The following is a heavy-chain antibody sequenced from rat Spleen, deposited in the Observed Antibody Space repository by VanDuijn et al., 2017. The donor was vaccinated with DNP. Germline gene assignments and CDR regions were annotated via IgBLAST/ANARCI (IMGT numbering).Heavy chain of an antibody. CDR2: ISYSGST. V-gene: IGHV3-1*01. D-gene: IGHD1-12*02. Sequence: EVHLQESGPGLVKPSQSLSLTCSVTGYSITSNYWGWIRQFPGNKMEYIGHISYSGSTSYNPSLKSRISITRDTSKNQFFLQLNSVTTEDTATYYCASYYYDGYYAMDAWGQGTSVTVSS. J-gene: IGHJ4*01. CDR1: GYSITSNY. CDR3: ASYYYDGYYAMDA.